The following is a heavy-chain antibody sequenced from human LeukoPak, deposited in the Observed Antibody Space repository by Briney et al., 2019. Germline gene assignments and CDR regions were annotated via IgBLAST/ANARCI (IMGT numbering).Heavy chain of an antibody. D-gene: IGHD3-10*01. CDR2: IIPIFGTA. V-gene: IGHV1-69*13. CDR3: ARVTESYGSGRRHNYYYYYMDV. J-gene: IGHJ6*03. Sequence: VASVKVSCKASGGTFSSSAISWVRQAPGQGLEWMGGIIPIFGTANYAQKFQGRVTITADESTSTAYMELSSLRSEDTAVYYCARVTESYGSGRRHNYYYYYMDVWGKGTTVTISS. CDR1: GGTFSSSA.